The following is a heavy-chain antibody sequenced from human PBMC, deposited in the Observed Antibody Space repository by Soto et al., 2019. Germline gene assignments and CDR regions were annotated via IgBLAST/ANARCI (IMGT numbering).Heavy chain of an antibody. CDR1: GSTFPTYY. Sequence: ASVKVSCKASGSTFPTYYMTWVRQPPGQGLEWMGIINPSGGSTNYAQRFQGRVTMTSDTSTSTVYMELSSLRADDTAVYYCARVVVPTTATTSNWFDPWGQGTLVTVSS. CDR2: INPSGGST. CDR3: ARVVVPTTATTSNWFDP. J-gene: IGHJ5*02. D-gene: IGHD4-17*01. V-gene: IGHV1-46*01.